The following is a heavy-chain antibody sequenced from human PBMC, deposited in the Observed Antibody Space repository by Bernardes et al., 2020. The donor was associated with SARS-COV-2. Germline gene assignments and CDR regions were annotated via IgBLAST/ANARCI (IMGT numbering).Heavy chain of an antibody. CDR3: TRVGLGGSYLAWYYFDY. CDR2: IRSKAYGGTT. CDR1: GFTFGDYA. J-gene: IGHJ4*02. Sequence: GGSLRLSCTASGFTFGDYAMSWFRQAPGKGLEWVGFIRSKAYGGTTEYAASVKGRFTISRDDSKSIAYLQMNSLKTEDTAVYYCTRVGLGGSYLAWYYFDYWGQGTLVTVSS. D-gene: IGHD1-26*01. V-gene: IGHV3-49*03.